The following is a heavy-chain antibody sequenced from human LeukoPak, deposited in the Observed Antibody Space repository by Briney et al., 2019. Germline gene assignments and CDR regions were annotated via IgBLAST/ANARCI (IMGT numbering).Heavy chain of an antibody. CDR2: INPNSGGT. J-gene: IGHJ5*02. V-gene: IGHV1-2*02. D-gene: IGHD6-6*01. CDR1: GYTFTSYG. CDR3: ARGGRIAARRDWFDP. Sequence: ASVKVSCKASGYTFTSYGISWVRQAPGQGLEWMGWINPNSGGTNYAQKFQGRVTMTRDTSISTAYMELSRLRSDDTAVYYCARGGRIAARRDWFDPWGQGTLVTVSS.